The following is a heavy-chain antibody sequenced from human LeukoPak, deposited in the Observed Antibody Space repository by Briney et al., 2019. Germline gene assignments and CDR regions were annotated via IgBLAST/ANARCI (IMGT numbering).Heavy chain of an antibody. CDR3: TSWGDTTAEYFQR. J-gene: IGHJ1*01. D-gene: IGHD2-21*02. CDR1: GFTFNRCW. V-gene: IGHV3-7*01. CDR2: INPDGRDT. Sequence: GGSLRLSCVVSGFTFNRCWMNWVRQASGKGLEWVAHINPDGRDTYYVDSVKGRFTISRDNAQNSMYVQMNSLRVEDTAVYYCTSWGDTTAEYFQRWGQGTLVTVSS.